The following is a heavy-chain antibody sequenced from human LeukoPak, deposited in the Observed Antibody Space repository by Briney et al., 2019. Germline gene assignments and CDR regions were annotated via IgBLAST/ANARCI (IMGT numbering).Heavy chain of an antibody. D-gene: IGHD4-17*01. CDR1: GGTFSSYT. CDR2: IIPILGIA. CDR3: ARGGDDYGDFKFDY. Sequence: SVKVSCKASGGTFSSYTISWVRQAPGQGLEWMGRIIPILGIANYAQKFQGRDTITAHKSTRTAYMELSSLRAEDTAVYYCARGGDDYGDFKFDYWGRGTLVTVSS. J-gene: IGHJ4*02. V-gene: IGHV1-69*02.